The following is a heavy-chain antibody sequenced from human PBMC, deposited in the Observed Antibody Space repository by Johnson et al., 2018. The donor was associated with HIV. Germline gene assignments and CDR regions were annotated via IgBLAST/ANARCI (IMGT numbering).Heavy chain of an antibody. D-gene: IGHD1-26*01. CDR1: GFTVSSK. J-gene: IGHJ3*02. V-gene: IGHV3-48*04. Sequence: VQLVESGGGLIQPGGSLRLSCAASGFTVSSKYISGSGGTMYSADSVKGRFTISRNNANNSLHLQMNNLRAEDTAVYYCAREGAWEVRPGAFDIWGQGTMVTVSS. CDR3: AREGAWEVRPGAFDI. CDR2: ISGSGGTM.